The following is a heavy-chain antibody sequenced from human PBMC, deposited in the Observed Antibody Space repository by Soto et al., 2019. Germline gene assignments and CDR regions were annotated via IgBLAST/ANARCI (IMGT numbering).Heavy chain of an antibody. D-gene: IGHD6-19*01. CDR2: IIPIFGTA. J-gene: IGHJ6*02. V-gene: IGHV1-69*01. Sequence: QAQLEQSGGEVKKPGSSVKVSCKASRVAFSKFIVTWVRQAPGLGLEWVGGIIPIFGTANYAQKFQGRVTITAEDSTRTSYLEVNNARSEAPAAYYCAKVRYSSPMGYYYGMDVWGQGTTVTFSS. CDR1: RVAFSKFI. CDR3: AKVRYSSPMGYYYGMDV.